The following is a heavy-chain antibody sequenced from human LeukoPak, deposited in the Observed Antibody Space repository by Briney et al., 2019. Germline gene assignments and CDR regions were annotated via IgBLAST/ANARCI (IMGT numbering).Heavy chain of an antibody. V-gene: IGHV3-23*01. J-gene: IGHJ4*02. D-gene: IGHD2-15*01. CDR3: AKGRGMLVVVAATPPD. Sequence: GGSLRLPCAASGFTFSSYAMSWVRQAPGKGLEWVSAISGSGGSTYYADSVKGRFTISRDNSKNTLYLQMNSLRAEDTAVYYCAKGRGMLVVVAATPPDWGQGTLVTVSS. CDR1: GFTFSSYA. CDR2: ISGSGGST.